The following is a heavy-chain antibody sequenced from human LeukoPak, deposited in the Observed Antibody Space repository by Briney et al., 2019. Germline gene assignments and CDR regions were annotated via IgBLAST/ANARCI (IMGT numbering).Heavy chain of an antibody. Sequence: PGGSLRLSCAASGFTFSRNAMNWVRQAPGKGLEWVSLISSSSNYMSYADSVKGRFTISRDNAKSSLYLQMNSLRAEDTAVYYCARPLDSSNNYFDYWGQGTLVTVSA. J-gene: IGHJ4*02. CDR1: GFTFSRNA. CDR3: ARPLDSSNNYFDY. CDR2: ISSSSNYM. V-gene: IGHV3-21*01. D-gene: IGHD6-13*01.